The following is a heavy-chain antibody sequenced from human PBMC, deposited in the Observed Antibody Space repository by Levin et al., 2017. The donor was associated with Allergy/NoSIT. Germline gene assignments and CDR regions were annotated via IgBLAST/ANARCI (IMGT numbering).Heavy chain of an antibody. CDR1: GYTFTSYD. V-gene: IGHV1-8*01. CDR2: MNPNSGNT. J-gene: IGHJ5*02. CDR3: ARGPNNYYDSSGDPHGFDP. Sequence: PTASVKVSCKASGYTFTSYDINWVRQATGQGLEWMGWMNPNSGNTGYAQKFQGRVTMTRNTSISTAYMELSSLRSEDTAVYYCARGPNNYYDSSGDPHGFDPWGQGTLVTVSS. D-gene: IGHD3-22*01.